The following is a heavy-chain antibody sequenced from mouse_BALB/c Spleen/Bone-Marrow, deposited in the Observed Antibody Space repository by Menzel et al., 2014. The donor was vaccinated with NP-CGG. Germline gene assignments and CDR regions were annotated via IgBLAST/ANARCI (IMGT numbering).Heavy chain of an antibody. CDR1: GFNIKDTY. D-gene: IGHD1-1*01. Sequence: EVQLQQSGAELVKPGASVELYCTASGFNIKDTYMHWVKQRPEQGLEWIGRMDPANGNTKYDPKFQGKATITADTSSNTAYLQLSSLTSEDTAVYYCALLLRYYAMDYWGQGTSVTVSS. V-gene: IGHV14-3*02. J-gene: IGHJ4*01. CDR3: ALLLRYYAMDY. CDR2: MDPANGNT.